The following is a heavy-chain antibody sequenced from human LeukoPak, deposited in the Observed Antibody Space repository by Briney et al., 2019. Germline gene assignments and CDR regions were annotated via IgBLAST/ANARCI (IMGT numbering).Heavy chain of an antibody. CDR2: IKQDGSEK. D-gene: IGHD2-2*01. CDR3: ARDCSSTSCLYAFDI. Sequence: PGGSLRLSCAASGFTFSSYWMSWVRQAPGKGLEWVADIKQDGSEKYYVDSVKGRFTISRDNAKNSLYLQMNSLRAEDTAVYYCARDCSSTSCLYAFDIWGQGTMVTVSS. J-gene: IGHJ3*02. V-gene: IGHV3-7*01. CDR1: GFTFSSYW.